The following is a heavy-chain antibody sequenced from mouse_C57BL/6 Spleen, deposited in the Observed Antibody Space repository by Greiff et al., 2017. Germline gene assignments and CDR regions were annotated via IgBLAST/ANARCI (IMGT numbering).Heavy chain of an antibody. D-gene: IGHD1-1*01. J-gene: IGHJ4*01. V-gene: IGHV1-69*01. CDR3: ARSGTTVVATGGLDY. CDR1: GYTFTSYW. Sequence: QVQLQQPGAELVMPGASVKLSCKASGYTFTSYWMHWVKQRPGQGLEWIGEIDPSDSYTNYNQKFKGKSTLTVDKSSSTAYMQLSSLTSEDSAVYYCARSGTTVVATGGLDYWGQGTSVTVSS. CDR2: IDPSDSYT.